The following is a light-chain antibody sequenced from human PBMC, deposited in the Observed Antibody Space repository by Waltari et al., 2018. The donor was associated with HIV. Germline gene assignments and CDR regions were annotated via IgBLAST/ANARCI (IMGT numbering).Light chain of an antibody. Sequence: DIQMTQSPSSLSASVGDRVTITCQASQGISNYLNWYQQKPGKAPKLLIYDASLLYTGVPSRFSGIGSGTYFTLTISRLQPEDIATYYCQKYDDPSLTFGGGTKVQI. CDR3: QKYDDPSLT. CDR1: QGISNY. CDR2: DAS. V-gene: IGKV1-33*01. J-gene: IGKJ4*01.